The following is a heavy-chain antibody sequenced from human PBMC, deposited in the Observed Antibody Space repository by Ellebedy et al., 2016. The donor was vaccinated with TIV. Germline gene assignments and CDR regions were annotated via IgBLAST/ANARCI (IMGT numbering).Heavy chain of an antibody. D-gene: IGHD2-15*01. V-gene: IGHV1-2*02. Sequence: ASVKVSXXASGYTFTGYYMHWVRQAPGQGLEWMGWINPNSGGTNYAQKFQGRVTMTRDTSISTAYMELSRLRSDDTAVYYCARDLPPGVVVVAASPAAYYYGMDVWGQGTTVTVSS. J-gene: IGHJ6*02. CDR3: ARDLPPGVVVVAASPAAYYYGMDV. CDR1: GYTFTGYY. CDR2: INPNSGGT.